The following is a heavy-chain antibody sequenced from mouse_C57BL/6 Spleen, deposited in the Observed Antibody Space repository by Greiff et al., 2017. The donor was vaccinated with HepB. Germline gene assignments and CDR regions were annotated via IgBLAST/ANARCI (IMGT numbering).Heavy chain of an antibody. J-gene: IGHJ2*01. CDR3: ARHEDPHYYGSSPFYY. CDR2: FYPGSGSI. Sequence: QVQLQQSGAELVKPGASVKLSCKASGYTFTEYTIHWVKQRSGQGLEWIGWFYPGSGSIKYNEKFKDKATLTADKSSSTGYMELSRLTAEDSAVYFCARHEDPHYYGSSPFYYWGQGTTLTVSS. CDR1: GYTFTEYT. D-gene: IGHD1-1*01. V-gene: IGHV1-62-2*01.